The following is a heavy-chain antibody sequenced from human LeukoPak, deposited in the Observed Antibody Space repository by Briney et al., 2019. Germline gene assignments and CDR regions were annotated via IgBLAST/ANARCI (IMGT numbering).Heavy chain of an antibody. J-gene: IGHJ6*03. D-gene: IGHD1-26*01. CDR1: GGSISSHD. Sequence: SETLSLTCTVSGGSISSHDWSWIRQPPGKGLEWIGYIYYSGRTNYNPSLKSRVTISVDTSKNQFSLNLRSVTAADTAVYYCARVSGSNDYYYSYMDVWGKGTTVTVSS. CDR3: ARVSGSNDYYYSYMDV. V-gene: IGHV4-59*11. CDR2: IYYSGRT.